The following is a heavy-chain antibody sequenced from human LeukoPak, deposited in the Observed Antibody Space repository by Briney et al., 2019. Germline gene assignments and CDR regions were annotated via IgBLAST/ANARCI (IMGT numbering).Heavy chain of an antibody. CDR3: ARAPASNAFDI. CDR2: ISSSSSYI. V-gene: IGHV3-21*01. J-gene: IGHJ3*02. CDR1: GFTFSSYS. Sequence: GGSLRLPCAASGFTFSSYSMNWVRQAPGKGLEWVSSISSSSSYIYYADSVKGRFTISRDNAKNSLYLQMNSLRAEDTAVYYCARAPASNAFDIWGQGTMVTVSS.